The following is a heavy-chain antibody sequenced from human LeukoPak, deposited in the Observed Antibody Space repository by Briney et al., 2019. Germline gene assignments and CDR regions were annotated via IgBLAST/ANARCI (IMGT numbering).Heavy chain of an antibody. CDR3: TRDFDFSSAI. CDR2: ISPDGSTT. J-gene: IGHJ4*02. Sequence: GGSLRLSCAASGLTFSSHWMHWVRQAPGKGLVWVSRISPDGSTTGHADSVKGRFTTSRDNAKNTLFLQMNSLRAEDTAVYYCTRDFDFSSAIWGQGTLVTVSS. D-gene: IGHD3-3*01. CDR1: GLTFSSHW. V-gene: IGHV3-74*01.